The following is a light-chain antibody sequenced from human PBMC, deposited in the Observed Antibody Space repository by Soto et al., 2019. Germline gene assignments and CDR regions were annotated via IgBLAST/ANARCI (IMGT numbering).Light chain of an antibody. CDR1: SSDVGGYNF. J-gene: IGLJ1*01. CDR3: SSYAGSDNYV. V-gene: IGLV2-8*01. CDR2: EVS. Sequence: QSALTQPPSASGSPGQSVTISFTGTSSDVGGYNFVSWYQQYPGKAPKLMIYEVSKRPSGVPDRFSGSKSGNTASLTVSGLQAEDEADYYCSSYAGSDNYVVGTGTKGTVL.